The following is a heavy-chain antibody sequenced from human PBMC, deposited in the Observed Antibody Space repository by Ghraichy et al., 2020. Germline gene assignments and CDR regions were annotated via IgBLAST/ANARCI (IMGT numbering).Heavy chain of an antibody. J-gene: IGHJ4*02. D-gene: IGHD2-2*02. V-gene: IGHV3-66*01. CDR1: GFTVSSNY. CDR2: IYSGGST. Sequence: GGSLRLSCAASGFTVSSNYMSWVRQAPGKGLEWVSVIYSGGSTYYADSVKGRFTISRDNSKNTLYLQMNSLRAEDTAVYYCARDSYCSSTSCYSLDYWGQGTLVTVSS. CDR3: ARDSYCSSTSCYSLDY.